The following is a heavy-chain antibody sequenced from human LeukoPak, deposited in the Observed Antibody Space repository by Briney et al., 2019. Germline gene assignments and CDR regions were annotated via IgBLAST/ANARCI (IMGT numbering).Heavy chain of an antibody. CDR2: IYSGGST. Sequence: GGSLRLSCAASGFTVRSNYMSWVRQAPGKGLEWVSVIYSGGSTYYADSVKGRFTISRDNSKNTLYLQMNSLRAEDTAVYYCARAVGSGWSDYWGQGTLVTVSS. CDR1: GFTVRSNY. J-gene: IGHJ4*02. CDR3: ARAVGSGWSDY. V-gene: IGHV3-66*01. D-gene: IGHD6-19*01.